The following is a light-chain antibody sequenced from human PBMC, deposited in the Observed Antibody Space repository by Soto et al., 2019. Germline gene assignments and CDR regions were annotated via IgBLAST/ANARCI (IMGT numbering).Light chain of an antibody. J-gene: IGKJ4*01. Sequence: DIQMTQSPSSVSASVGDTVSITCRASQGINNWLAWYQQKPGKAPQVLIYAASSLQSGVPSRFSGSGFGTDFTLTITSLQPEDFATYFCQQANNFPLTFGGGTKKEIK. CDR1: QGINNW. V-gene: IGKV1-12*01. CDR2: AAS. CDR3: QQANNFPLT.